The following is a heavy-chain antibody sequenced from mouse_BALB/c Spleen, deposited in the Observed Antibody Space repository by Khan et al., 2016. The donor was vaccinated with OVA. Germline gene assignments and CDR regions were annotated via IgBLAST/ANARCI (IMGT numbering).Heavy chain of an antibody. CDR2: SDPSKSET. D-gene: IGHD1-1*01. CDR1: GYTFTSFW. V-gene: IGHV1S127*01. J-gene: IGHJ3*01. Sequence: QVQLKQSGPELVRPGASVKMSCKASGYTFTSFWINWVKQRPGQGREWIGMSDPSKSETRLNQKFKDKAKLNVDKSSNTAYMQLSRLTSEDSAVYYCTRGGYGSPFAYWGQGTLVTVSA. CDR3: TRGGYGSPFAY.